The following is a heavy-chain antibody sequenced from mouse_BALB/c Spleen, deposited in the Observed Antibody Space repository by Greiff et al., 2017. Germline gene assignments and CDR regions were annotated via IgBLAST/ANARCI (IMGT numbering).Heavy chain of an antibody. CDR2: ISSGGSYT. CDR1: GFTFSSYA. Sequence: EVQRVESGGGLVKPGGSLKLSCAASGFTFSSYAMSWVRQSPEKRLEWVAEISSGGSYTYYPDTVTGRFTISRDNAKNTLYLEMSSLRSEDTAMYYCAREGGYFDVWGAGTTVTVSS. J-gene: IGHJ1*01. V-gene: IGHV5-9-4*01. CDR3: AREGGYFDV.